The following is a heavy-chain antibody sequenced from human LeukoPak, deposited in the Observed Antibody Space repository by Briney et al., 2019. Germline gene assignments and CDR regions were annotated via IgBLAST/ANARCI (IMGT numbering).Heavy chain of an antibody. CDR2: ISSSGSTI. CDR1: GFTFSSYS. J-gene: IGHJ4*02. Sequence: GGSLRLSCAASGFTFSSYSMNWVRQAPGKVLEWVSYISSSGSTIYYADSVKGRFTISRDNAKNSLYLQMNSLRAEDTAVYYCARDGGPGYSSSWYLYWGQGALVTVSS. V-gene: IGHV3-48*04. CDR3: ARDGGPGYSSSWYLY. D-gene: IGHD6-13*01.